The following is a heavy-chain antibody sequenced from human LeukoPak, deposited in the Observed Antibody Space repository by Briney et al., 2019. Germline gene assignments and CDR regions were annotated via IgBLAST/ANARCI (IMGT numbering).Heavy chain of an antibody. D-gene: IGHD3-22*01. CDR3: AADLNYYDSSGSGDY. V-gene: IGHV1-58*02. CDR2: IVVGSGNT. J-gene: IGHJ4*02. CDR1: GFTFTSSA. Sequence: TSVTVSCKASGFTFTSSAMQWVRQSLGQPLEWIGWIVVGSGNTKYAKKFQERVTITRDMPTSTAYMELTSLRSEDTAVYYCAADLNYYDSSGSGDYWGQGTLVTVSS.